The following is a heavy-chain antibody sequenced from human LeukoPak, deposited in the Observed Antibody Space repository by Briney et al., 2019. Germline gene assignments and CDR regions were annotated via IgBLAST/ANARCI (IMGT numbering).Heavy chain of an antibody. V-gene: IGHV3-23*01. CDR3: AKGKGLVVMTAADY. Sequence: GGSLRLSCAVSGFTFSSYAMSWVRQAPGKRLEWVSAISGSGGSTYYADSVKGRFTISRDNSKNTLYLQMNSLRAEDTAVYYCAKGKGLVVMTAADYWGQGTLVTVSS. D-gene: IGHD2-21*02. J-gene: IGHJ4*02. CDR1: GFTFSSYA. CDR2: ISGSGGST.